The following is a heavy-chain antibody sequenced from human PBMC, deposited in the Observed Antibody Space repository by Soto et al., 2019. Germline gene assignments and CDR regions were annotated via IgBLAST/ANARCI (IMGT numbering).Heavy chain of an antibody. Sequence: EVQLLESGGGLVQPGGSLRLSCAASGFTFSIYAMSWVRQAPGKGLEWVSAISVGGGGTYYADSVKGRFTFSRDFSKNTLYLQVNSLRAEDTAVYYCAKGGGIYFFDLWGRGTLVTVSS. CDR3: AKGGGIYFFDL. J-gene: IGHJ2*01. D-gene: IGHD2-15*01. V-gene: IGHV3-23*01. CDR1: GFTFSIYA. CDR2: ISVGGGGT.